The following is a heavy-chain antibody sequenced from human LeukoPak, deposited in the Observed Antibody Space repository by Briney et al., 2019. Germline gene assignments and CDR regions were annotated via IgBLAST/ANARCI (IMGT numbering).Heavy chain of an antibody. D-gene: IGHD5-18*01. CDR2: IIPIFGTA. CDR1: GGTFSSYA. CDR3: ARLRAIRGYSYPSYFDY. V-gene: IGHV1-69*13. J-gene: IGHJ4*02. Sequence: SVKVSCKASGGTFSSYAISWVRQAPGQGLEWMGGIIPIFGTANYAQKFQGRVTITADESTSTAYMELSSLRTEDTAVYYCARLRAIRGYSYPSYFDYWGRGTLVTVSS.